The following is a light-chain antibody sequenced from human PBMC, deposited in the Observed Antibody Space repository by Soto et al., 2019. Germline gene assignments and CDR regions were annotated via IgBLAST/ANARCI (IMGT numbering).Light chain of an antibody. V-gene: IGLV4-69*01. CDR3: QTWDTGILV. CDR1: SGHGNYV. J-gene: IGLJ2*01. CDR2: VKSDGSH. Sequence: QPVLTQSPSASASLGASVRLTCTLSSGHGNYVIAWHQQQPEKGPRYLMKVKSDGSHNKGDGIPDRFSGSSSGAERHLAISSLQSEVEADYYCQTWDTGILVFGGGTKLTVL.